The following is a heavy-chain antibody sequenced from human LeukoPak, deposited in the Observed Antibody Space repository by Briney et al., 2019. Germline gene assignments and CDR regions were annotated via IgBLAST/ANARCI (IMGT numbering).Heavy chain of an antibody. CDR1: GGSFSGYY. CDR3: ARGRPSNDFWSGYYGAGTYFDY. J-gene: IGHJ4*02. D-gene: IGHD3-3*01. Sequence: SERLSLTCAVYGGSFSGYYWSWIRQPPGKGLEWIGEINHSGSTNYNPSLKSRVTISVDTSKNQFSLKLCSVTAADTAVYYCARGRPSNDFWSGYYGAGTYFDYWGQGTLVTVSS. V-gene: IGHV4-34*01. CDR2: INHSGST.